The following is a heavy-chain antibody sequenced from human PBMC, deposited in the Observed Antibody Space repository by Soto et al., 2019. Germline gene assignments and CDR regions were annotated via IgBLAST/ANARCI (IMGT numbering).Heavy chain of an antibody. D-gene: IGHD3-9*01. V-gene: IGHV6-1*01. J-gene: IGHJ4*02. Sequence: PSQTLSLTCAISGDSVSSNSAAWNWIRQSPSRGLEWLGRTYYRSKWYNDYAVSVKSRITINPDTSKNQFSLQLNSVTPEDTAVYYCAHRPAYDISTGYYPFDYWGQGSLVTVSS. CDR3: AHRPAYDISTGYYPFDY. CDR2: TYYRSKWYN. CDR1: GDSVSSNSAA.